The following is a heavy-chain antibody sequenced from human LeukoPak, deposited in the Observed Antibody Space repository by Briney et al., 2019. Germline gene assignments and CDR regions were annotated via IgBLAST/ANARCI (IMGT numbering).Heavy chain of an antibody. CDR3: ARDRDSGWYYYYYMDV. CDR2: INWNGGSA. CDR1: GFTFDDYG. J-gene: IGHJ6*03. V-gene: IGHV3-20*04. D-gene: IGHD6-19*01. Sequence: PGGSLRLSCAASGFTFDDYGMSWVRQAPGKGLEWVSGINWNGGSAGYADSVKGRFTISRDNAKNSLYLQMNSLRAEDTALYYCARDRDSGWYYYYYMDVWGKGTTVTVSS.